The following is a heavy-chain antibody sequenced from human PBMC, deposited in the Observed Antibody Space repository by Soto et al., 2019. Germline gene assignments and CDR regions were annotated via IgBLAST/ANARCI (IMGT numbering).Heavy chain of an antibody. V-gene: IGHV4-4*02. CDR1: GGSISSSNW. J-gene: IGHJ4*02. CDR3: AREGCSGGSCYSGPFDY. Sequence: QVQLQESGPGLVKPSGTLSLTCAVSGGSISSSNWWSWVRQPPGKGLEWIGEIYHSGSTNYNPSLKGRVTISVDKSKTQFSLKLSSVTAADTAVYYCAREGCSGGSCYSGPFDYWGQGTLVTVSS. CDR2: IYHSGST. D-gene: IGHD2-15*01.